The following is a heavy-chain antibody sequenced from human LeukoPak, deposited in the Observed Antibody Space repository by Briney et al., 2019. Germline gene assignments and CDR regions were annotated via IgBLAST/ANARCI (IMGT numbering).Heavy chain of an antibody. V-gene: IGHV1-18*01. D-gene: IGHD6-19*01. CDR3: AGMPIAVADPGAFDI. CDR1: GYTFTSYG. CDR2: ISAYNGNT. Sequence: ASVKVSCKASGYTFTSYGISWGRQAPGQGLEWMGWISAYNGNTNYAQKLQGRVTMTTDTSTSTAYMELRSLRSDDTAVYYCAGMPIAVADPGAFDIWGQGTMVTVSS. J-gene: IGHJ3*02.